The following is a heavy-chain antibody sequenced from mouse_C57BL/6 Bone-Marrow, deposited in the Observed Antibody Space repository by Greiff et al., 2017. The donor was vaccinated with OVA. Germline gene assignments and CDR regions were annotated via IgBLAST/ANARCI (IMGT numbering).Heavy chain of an antibody. CDR3: ARERDYYGYGEFAY. CDR1: GYTFTSYW. V-gene: IGHV1-64*01. Sequence: QVQLQQSGAELVKPGASVKLSCKASGYTFTSYWMHWVKQRPGQGLEWIGMIHPNSGSTNYNEKFKRKATLTVDKSSSTAYMQLSSLTSEDSAVYYCARERDYYGYGEFAYWGQGTLVTVSA. CDR2: IHPNSGST. D-gene: IGHD2-2*01. J-gene: IGHJ3*01.